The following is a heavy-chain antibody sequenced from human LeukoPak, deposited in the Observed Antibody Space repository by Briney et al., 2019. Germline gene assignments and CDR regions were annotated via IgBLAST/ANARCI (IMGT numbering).Heavy chain of an antibody. CDR1: GFTFSSYG. CDR3: AKDRSGYSGYGFDY. CDR2: IDGSAGST. D-gene: IGHD5-12*01. Sequence: GGSLRLSCAASGFTFSSYGMHWVRQAPGKGLEWVSGIDGSAGSTYYADSVKGRFTISRDNSKNTMYLQMNSLRAEDTAVYYCAKDRSGYSGYGFDYWGQGSLVTVSS. J-gene: IGHJ4*02. V-gene: IGHV3-23*01.